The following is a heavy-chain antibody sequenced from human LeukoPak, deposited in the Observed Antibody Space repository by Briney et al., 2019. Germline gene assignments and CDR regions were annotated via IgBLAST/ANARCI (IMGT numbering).Heavy chain of an antibody. CDR1: GFALSHDG. Sequence: PGGSLRLSCTASGFALSHDGMHWVRQAPGKGLELVALLWADGTRPSYADSVKGRFTISRDISRNTLYLQMNGLRAEDTALYYCARDADTTALYWYFDLSGRGTLVTVSS. J-gene: IGHJ2*01. CDR2: LWADGTRP. V-gene: IGHV3-33*08. CDR3: ARDADTTALYWYFDL. D-gene: IGHD2/OR15-2a*01.